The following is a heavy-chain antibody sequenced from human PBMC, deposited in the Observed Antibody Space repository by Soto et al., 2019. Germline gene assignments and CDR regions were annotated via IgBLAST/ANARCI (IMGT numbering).Heavy chain of an antibody. CDR3: ARSIVVVTALDY. CDR2: INAGNGNT. D-gene: IGHD2-21*02. V-gene: IGHV1-3*05. J-gene: IGHJ4*02. CDR1: GYTFTSYA. Sequence: QVQLVQSGAEEKKPGASVKVSCKASGYTFTSYAMHWGRQAPGQRLEWMGWINAGNGNTKYSQKFKGRVTITRDTSASTAYLELSSLRSEDTAVYYCARSIVVVTALDYWGQGTLVTVSS.